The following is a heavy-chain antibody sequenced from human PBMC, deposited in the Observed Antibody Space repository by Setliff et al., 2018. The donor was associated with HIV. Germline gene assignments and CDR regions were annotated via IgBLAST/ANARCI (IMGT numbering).Heavy chain of an antibody. CDR1: GYTFTSYY. V-gene: IGHV1-46*01. J-gene: IGHJ1*01. CDR2: INPSGGST. Sequence: GASVKVSCKASGYTFTSYYMHWVRQAPGQGLEWMGIINPSGGSTSYAQKFQGRVTITADESISTAYMELSSLTSEDTAVYYCARGRDDYDSSDFPVLLHWGLGTLVTVSS. CDR3: ARGRDDYDSSDFPVLLH. D-gene: IGHD3-22*01.